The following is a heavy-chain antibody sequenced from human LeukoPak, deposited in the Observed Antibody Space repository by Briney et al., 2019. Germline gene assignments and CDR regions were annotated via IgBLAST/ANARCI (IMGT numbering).Heavy chain of an antibody. V-gene: IGHV1-69*01. CDR1: GDTFRSNA. Sequence: SVKVSCKASGDTFRSNAISWVRQAPGQGLEWMGGIIPIFGTPNYAQKFQGRVTITADESTSTAYMELSSLRSEDTAVYFCAFYLGYCSGGSCYHHFDYWGQGTLVTVPS. CDR3: AFYLGYCSGGSCYHHFDY. D-gene: IGHD2-15*01. J-gene: IGHJ4*02. CDR2: IIPIFGTP.